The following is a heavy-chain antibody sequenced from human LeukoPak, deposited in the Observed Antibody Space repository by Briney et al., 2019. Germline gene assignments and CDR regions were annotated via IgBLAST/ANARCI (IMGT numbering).Heavy chain of an antibody. CDR3: ARDHYGGYAYSDY. CDR2: IWYDGSNK. V-gene: IGHV3-33*08. D-gene: IGHD5-12*01. CDR1: GFTVSTNY. Sequence: GGSLRLSCAASGFTVSTNYMSWVRQAPGKGLEWVAVIWYDGSNKYYADSVKGRFTISRDNSKNTLHLQMNSLRAEDTAVYYCARDHYGGYAYSDYWGQGTLVTVSS. J-gene: IGHJ4*02.